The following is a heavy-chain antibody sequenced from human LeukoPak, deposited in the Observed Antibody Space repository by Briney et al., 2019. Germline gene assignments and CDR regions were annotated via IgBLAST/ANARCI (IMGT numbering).Heavy chain of an antibody. CDR1: GGSISSYY. D-gene: IGHD3-9*01. CDR2: IYYSGST. J-gene: IGHJ5*02. CDR3: ADLVQYYDILTGLDRWFDP. Sequence: SETLSLTCTVSGGSISSYYWSWIRQPPGKGLEWIGYIYYSGSTNYNPSLKSRVTISVETSKNQFSLKLSSVTAADTAVYYCADLVQYYDILTGLDRWFDPWGQGTLVTVSS. V-gene: IGHV4-59*01.